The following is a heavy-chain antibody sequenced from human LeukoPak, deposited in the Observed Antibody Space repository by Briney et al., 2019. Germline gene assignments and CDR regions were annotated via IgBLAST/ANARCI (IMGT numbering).Heavy chain of an antibody. CDR3: ARGWSQTATVGLDY. CDR2: MGKTAGDT. CDR1: GFTFSIYD. D-gene: IGHD4-23*01. Sequence: GGSLRLSCAASGFTFSIYDMHWVRQATGKGLEWVSGMGKTAGDTYYSGSVKGRFTISRENAENSVYLEMNSLEAGDTAVYYCARGWSQTATVGLDYWARGSVLTVSS. J-gene: IGHJ4*02. V-gene: IGHV3-13*04.